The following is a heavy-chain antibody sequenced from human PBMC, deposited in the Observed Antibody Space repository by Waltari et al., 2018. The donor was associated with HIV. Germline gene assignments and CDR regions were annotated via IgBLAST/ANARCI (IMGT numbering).Heavy chain of an antibody. CDR1: GYPFIGYF. D-gene: IGHD3-16*01. CDR3: HRPWDSDHWGSDL. J-gene: IGHJ4*01. Sequence: QDQLIPSGTEVKEPGASLRVSCRASGYPFIGYFIHWVRQAPGQGLEGMGDLNPRSGDTEYAQKFRGRVTLTGDTSVNTAYLDLKGLRFDDTATYFCHRPWDSDHWGSDLWGQGTLVIVS. CDR2: LNPRSGDT. V-gene: IGHV1-2*02.